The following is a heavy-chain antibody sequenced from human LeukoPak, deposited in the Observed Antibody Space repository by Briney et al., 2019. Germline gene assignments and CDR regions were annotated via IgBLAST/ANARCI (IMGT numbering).Heavy chain of an antibody. D-gene: IGHD5-18*01. Sequence: GGSLRLSCAASGFTFSSYQMNWVRQAPGKGLEWVANIKQDGSEQYYVDSVKGRFTISRDNAKNSLYLQMNSLRVDDTAVYYCARGEFAWIQGSYGMNVWGQGTTVTVSS. J-gene: IGHJ6*02. CDR2: IKQDGSEQ. CDR3: ARGEFAWIQGSYGMNV. V-gene: IGHV3-7*01. CDR1: GFTFSSYQ.